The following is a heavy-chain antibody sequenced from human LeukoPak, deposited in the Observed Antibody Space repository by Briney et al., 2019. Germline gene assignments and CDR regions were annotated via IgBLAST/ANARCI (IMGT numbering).Heavy chain of an antibody. CDR1: GGSFSGYY. D-gene: IGHD3-16*01. V-gene: IGHV4-34*01. J-gene: IGHJ4*02. CDR2: INHSGST. CDR3: ARSQGASDY. Sequence: SETLSLTCAVYGGSFSGYYWSWIRQPPGKGLEWIGEINHSGSTNYNPSLKSRVTISVDTSKNQFPLKLSSVTAADTAVYYCARSQGASDYWGQGTLVTVSS.